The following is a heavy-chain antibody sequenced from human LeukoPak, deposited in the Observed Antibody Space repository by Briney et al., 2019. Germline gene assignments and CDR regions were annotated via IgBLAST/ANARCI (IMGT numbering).Heavy chain of an antibody. Sequence: ASVKVSCKASGYTFTSYAMHWVRQAPGQSLEWMGWINAGNGNTKYSQKFQGRVTITRDTSASTAYMELSSLRSEDTAVYYCARFRRWPYYFDYWGQGTLVTVSS. CDR1: GYTFTSYA. CDR2: INAGNGNT. D-gene: IGHD5-24*01. CDR3: ARFRRWPYYFDY. V-gene: IGHV1-3*01. J-gene: IGHJ4*02.